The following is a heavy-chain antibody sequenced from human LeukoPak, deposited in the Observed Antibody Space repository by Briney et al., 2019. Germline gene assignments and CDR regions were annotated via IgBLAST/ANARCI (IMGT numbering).Heavy chain of an antibody. D-gene: IGHD3-22*01. CDR1: GFSFSVFW. Sequence: PGGALRLSCAASGFSFSVFWMHWVRQVPGKGPGWVSRIKTDGSITDYADSVKGRFTISRDNAKNSLYLQMNSLRAEDMAVYYCARDKSFSGYYYLPDYWGQGTLVTVSS. J-gene: IGHJ4*02. CDR2: IKTDGSIT. CDR3: ARDKSFSGYYYLPDY. V-gene: IGHV3-74*01.